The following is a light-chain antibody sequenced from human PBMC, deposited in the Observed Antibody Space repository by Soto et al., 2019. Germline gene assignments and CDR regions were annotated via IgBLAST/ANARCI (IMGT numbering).Light chain of an antibody. CDR1: QSLLHSNGYNY. CDR3: MQALQTPYT. V-gene: IGKV2-28*01. J-gene: IGKJ2*01. CDR2: LGS. Sequence: DIVMTQSPLSLPVTPGEPASISCRSSQSLLHSNGYNYLDSYLQKPGQSPQLLIYLGSNRASGVPDRFSGSGSGTDFTLKISRVEAEDVGVYYCMQALQTPYTFGQWTKLEIK.